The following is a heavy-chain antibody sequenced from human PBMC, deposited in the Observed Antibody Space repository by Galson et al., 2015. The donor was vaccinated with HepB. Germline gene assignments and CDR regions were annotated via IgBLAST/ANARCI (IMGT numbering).Heavy chain of an antibody. CDR1: GFSFRNYW. CDR2: INQDGSEK. CDR3: ATTPRPATAY. J-gene: IGHJ4*02. V-gene: IGHV3-7*01. Sequence: SLRLSCAAPGFSFRNYWMNWVRQAPGKGLEWAATINQDGSEKYYVDSVKGRFTISRDNGKNSVYLQMNSLRAEDMAVYYCATTPRPATAYWGQGTLVTVSS. D-gene: IGHD6-13*01.